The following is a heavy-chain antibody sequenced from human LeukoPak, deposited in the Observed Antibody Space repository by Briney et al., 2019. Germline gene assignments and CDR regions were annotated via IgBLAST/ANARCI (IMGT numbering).Heavy chain of an antibody. CDR2: VHGDGNNI. J-gene: IGHJ4*02. CDR1: GFPFSSYA. CDR3: ARARVGDPTDY. Sequence: PGGSLRLSFAASGFPFSSYAMYWVRQAPGKGLVWVSRVHGDGNNIGYADSVKGRFTIFRDNAKNTLYLQMNSLRPDDTAVYYCARARVGDPTDYWGQGTLVTVSS. V-gene: IGHV3-74*01. D-gene: IGHD1-26*01.